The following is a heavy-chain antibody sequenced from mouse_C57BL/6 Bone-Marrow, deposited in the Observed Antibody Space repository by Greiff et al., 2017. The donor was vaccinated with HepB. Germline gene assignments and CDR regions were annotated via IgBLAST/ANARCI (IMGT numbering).Heavy chain of an antibody. CDR3: TRSRVYYGNWDYAMDY. D-gene: IGHD2-1*01. CDR2: IYPGNSDT. CDR1: GYTFTSYW. V-gene: IGHV1-5*01. Sequence: VQLQQSGTVLARPGASVKMSCKTSGYTFTSYWMHWVKQRPGQGLEWIGAIYPGNSDTSYNQKFKGKAKLTAVTSASTAYMELSSLTNEDSAVYYCTRSRVYYGNWDYAMDYWGQGTSVTVSS. J-gene: IGHJ4*01.